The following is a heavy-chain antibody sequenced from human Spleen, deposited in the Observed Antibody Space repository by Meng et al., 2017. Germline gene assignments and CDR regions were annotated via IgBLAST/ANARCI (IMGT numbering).Heavy chain of an antibody. D-gene: IGHD4-11*01. CDR1: GGSFSDYY. CDR2: INHSGST. J-gene: IGHJ4*02. CDR3: ARGPTTMAHDFDY. V-gene: IGHV4-34*01. Sequence: GSLRLSCVVSGGSFSDYYWSWIRQPPGKGLEWIGEINHSGSTNYNPSLESRATIAVDTSQNNLSLKLSCVTAADAAVYYCARGPTTMAHDFDYWGQGTLVTVSS.